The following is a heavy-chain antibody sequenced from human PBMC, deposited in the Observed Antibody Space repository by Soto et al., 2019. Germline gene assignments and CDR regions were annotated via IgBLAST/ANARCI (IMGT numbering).Heavy chain of an antibody. CDR2: IYPGDSDT. Sequence: PGESLKISCKGSGCSFTSYWIGWVRQMPGKGLEWMGIIYPGDSDTRYSPSFQGQVTISADKSISTAYLQWSGLKASDTAMYYCAGGGVRGVITRTRDYYGMDVWGQGTTVTV. CDR1: GCSFTSYW. J-gene: IGHJ6*02. D-gene: IGHD3-10*01. CDR3: AGGGVRGVITRTRDYYGMDV. V-gene: IGHV5-51*01.